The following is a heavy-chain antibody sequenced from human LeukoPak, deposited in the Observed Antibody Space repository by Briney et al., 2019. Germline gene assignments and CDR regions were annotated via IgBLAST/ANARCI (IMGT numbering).Heavy chain of an antibody. V-gene: IGHV1-46*01. Sequence: GASVKVSCKTSGYTFTSYYMHWVRQAPGQGLEWMGIINPSGGSTSYAQKFQGRVTMTRDTSTSTVYMELSSLRSEDTAVYYCARGAMITFGGVIVEYNWFDPWGQGTLVTVSS. D-gene: IGHD3-16*02. CDR3: ARGAMITFGGVIVEYNWFDP. CDR1: GYTFTSYY. J-gene: IGHJ5*02. CDR2: INPSGGST.